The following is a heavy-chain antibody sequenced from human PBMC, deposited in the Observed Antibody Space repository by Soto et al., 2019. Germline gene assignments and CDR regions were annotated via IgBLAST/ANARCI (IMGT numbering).Heavy chain of an antibody. V-gene: IGHV3-30*18. D-gene: IGHD2-15*01. J-gene: IGHJ6*02. Sequence: QVQLVESGGGVVQPGRSLRLSCAASGFTFSSYGMHWVRQAPGKGLEWVAVISYDGSNKYYADSVKGRFTISRDNSKNTLYLQMNSLRAEDTAVYYCAKDVELFQPPPGGMDVWGQGTTVTVSS. CDR3: AKDVELFQPPPGGMDV. CDR1: GFTFSSYG. CDR2: ISYDGSNK.